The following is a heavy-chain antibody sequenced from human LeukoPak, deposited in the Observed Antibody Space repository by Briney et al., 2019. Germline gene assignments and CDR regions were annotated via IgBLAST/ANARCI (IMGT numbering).Heavy chain of an antibody. CDR1: GGSFSGYY. V-gene: IGHV4-34*01. CDR3: ARRGIRGFGEAFDI. CDR2: INHSGST. D-gene: IGHD3-16*01. J-gene: IGHJ3*02. Sequence: PSETLSLTCAVYGGSFSGYYWSWIRQPPGKGLEWIGEINHSGSTNYNPSLKSRVTISVDTSKNQFSLKLSSVTAADTAVYYCARRGIRGFGEAFDIWGQGTMVTVSS.